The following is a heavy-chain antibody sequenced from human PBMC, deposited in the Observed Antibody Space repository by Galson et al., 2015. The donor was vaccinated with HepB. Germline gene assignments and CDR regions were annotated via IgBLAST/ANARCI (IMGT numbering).Heavy chain of an antibody. CDR1: GFTFSSYS. CDR3: ARDSSYGDYYYYGMDV. Sequence: SLRLSCAASGFTFSSYSMNWVRQAPGKGLEWVSSISSSSSYIYYADSVKGRFTISRDNAKNSLYLQMNSLRAEDTAVYYCARDSSYGDYYYYGMDVWCQGTTVTVSS. CDR2: ISSSSSYI. J-gene: IGHJ6*02. D-gene: IGHD4-17*01. V-gene: IGHV3-21*01.